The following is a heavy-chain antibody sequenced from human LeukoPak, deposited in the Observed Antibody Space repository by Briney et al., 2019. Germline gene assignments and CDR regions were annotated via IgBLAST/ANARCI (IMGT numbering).Heavy chain of an antibody. J-gene: IGHJ1*01. CDR1: GYSFTSYW. CDR3: ARHRYCSGGSCNGDFQH. V-gene: IGHV5-10-1*01. D-gene: IGHD2-15*01. CDR2: IDPSDSYT. Sequence: KLGESLRIPCKGSGYSFTSYWISWVRQMPGKGLEWMGRIDPSDSYTNYSPSFQGHVTISADKSISTAYLQWSSLKASDTAMYYCARHRYCSGGSCNGDFQHWGQGTLVTVSS.